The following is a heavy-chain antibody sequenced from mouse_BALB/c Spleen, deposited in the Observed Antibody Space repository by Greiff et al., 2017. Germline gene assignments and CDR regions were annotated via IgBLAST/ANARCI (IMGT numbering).Heavy chain of an antibody. J-gene: IGHJ2*01. CDR2: ISSGGGNT. CDR1: GFTFSSYT. CDR3: ARSITTVVATYYFDY. D-gene: IGHD1-1*01. Sequence: EVKLVESGGGLVKPGGSLKLSCAASGFTFSSYTMSWVRQTPEKRLEWVATISSGGGNTYYPDSVKGRFTISRDTAKNNLYLQMSSLRSEDTALYYCARSITTVVATYYFDYWGQGTTLTVSS. V-gene: IGHV5-9*03.